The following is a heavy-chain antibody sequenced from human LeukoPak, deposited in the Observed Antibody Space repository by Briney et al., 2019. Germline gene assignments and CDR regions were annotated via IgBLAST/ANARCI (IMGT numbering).Heavy chain of an antibody. CDR2: INPSGGST. CDR1: GYTFTSYY. J-gene: IGHJ2*01. V-gene: IGHV1-46*01. CDR3: ARDLRDYYVSSGYVAPFDL. Sequence: ASVKVSCKASGYTFTSYYMHWVRQAPGQGLEWMGIINPSGGSTSYAQKFQGRVTMTRDTSTSTVYMELSSLRSEDTAVYYCARDLRDYYVSSGYVAPFDLWGRGTLVTVSS. D-gene: IGHD3-22*01.